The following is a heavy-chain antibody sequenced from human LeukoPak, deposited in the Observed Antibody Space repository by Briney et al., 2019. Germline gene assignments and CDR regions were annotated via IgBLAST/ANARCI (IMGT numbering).Heavy chain of an antibody. J-gene: IGHJ4*02. D-gene: IGHD3-22*01. V-gene: IGHV3-53*01. CDR1: GFTVSSKY. CDR2: IYRGGRT. CDR3: ARGRVCYYDTTGGLDY. Sequence: GGSLRLSCAASGFTVSSKYMSWVRQAPGKGLERVSVIYRGGRTFYANSVRSRFTISRDSSNTTVYLQMSSLRAEDTAVYYCARGRVCYYDTTGGLDYWGQGTLVTVSS.